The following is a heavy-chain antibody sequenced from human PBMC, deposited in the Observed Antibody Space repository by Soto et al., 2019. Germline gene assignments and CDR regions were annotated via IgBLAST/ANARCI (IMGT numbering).Heavy chain of an antibody. CDR2: IYPGDSDT. CDR3: ARPYYYDSSGYYYADAFDI. J-gene: IGHJ3*02. Sequence: PGESLKIPCKGSGYSFTSYWIGWVRQMPGKGLEWMGIIYPGDSDTRYSPSFQGKVTISADKSISTAYMQWSSLKASDTAMYYCARPYYYDSSGYYYADAFDIWGQGTMVTVSS. V-gene: IGHV5-51*01. CDR1: GYSFTSYW. D-gene: IGHD3-22*01.